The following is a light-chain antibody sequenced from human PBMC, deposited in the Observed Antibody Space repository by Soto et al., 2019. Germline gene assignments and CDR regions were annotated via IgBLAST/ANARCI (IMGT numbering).Light chain of an antibody. J-gene: IGKJ1*01. CDR3: QQCGGSPRT. CDR1: KSVSSSY. V-gene: IGKV3-20*01. Sequence: EIVLTQSPGTLSLSPGVRATLSCRTSKSVSSSYLAWYLQKPGQAPRLLIYGASNRATGTPDRFSGSGSGTDFTLTISRLEPEDFAVYYCQQCGGSPRTFGQGTKVDIK. CDR2: GAS.